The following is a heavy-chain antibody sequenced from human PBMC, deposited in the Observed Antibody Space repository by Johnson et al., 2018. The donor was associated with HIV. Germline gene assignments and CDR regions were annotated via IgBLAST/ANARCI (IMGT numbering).Heavy chain of an antibody. V-gene: IGHV3-7*05. CDR3: ARDPTIAWDLKGDAFDI. CDR1: GFTLTNYP. J-gene: IGHJ3*02. Sequence: VYLVESGGGLVQPGRSLRLSCAASGFTLTNYPMHWVRQAPGKGLAWVANINRDGSEKYYADSVKGRFTISRDNAKNSLYLQMNSLRAEDTALYYCARDPTIAWDLKGDAFDIWGQGTMVTVSS. D-gene: IGHD1-26*01. CDR2: INRDGSEK.